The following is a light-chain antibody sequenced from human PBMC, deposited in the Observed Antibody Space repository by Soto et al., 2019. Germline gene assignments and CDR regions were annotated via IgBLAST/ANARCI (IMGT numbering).Light chain of an antibody. V-gene: IGKV3-20*01. CDR3: QQYGRSPQIT. CDR2: GAS. Sequence: EIVLTQSPGTLSLSPGERATLSCRASQSVIGNYLAWYQQKPGQPPRLLIYGASSRATGIPDRFSGSGSGTDFTLTIKRLEPEDSAVYYCQQYGRSPQITFGKGTRLEIK. CDR1: QSVIGNY. J-gene: IGKJ5*01.